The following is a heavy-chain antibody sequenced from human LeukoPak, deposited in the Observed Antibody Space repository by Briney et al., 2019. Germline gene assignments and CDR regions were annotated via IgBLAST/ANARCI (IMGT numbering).Heavy chain of an antibody. Sequence: SQTLSLTCTVSGGSISSGGYYWSWVRQPPGKGLEWIGEISHSGNTNYNPSLKSRVTISIDKSKNQLSLKLTSVTAADTAVYFCARGGLTFGGDWGQGTLVTVSS. D-gene: IGHD3-10*01. CDR3: ARGGLTFGGD. V-gene: IGHV4-30-2*01. J-gene: IGHJ4*02. CDR2: ISHSGNT. CDR1: GGSISSGGYY.